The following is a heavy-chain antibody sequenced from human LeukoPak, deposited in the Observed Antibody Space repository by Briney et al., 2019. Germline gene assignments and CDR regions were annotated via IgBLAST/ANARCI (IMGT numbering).Heavy chain of an antibody. Sequence: PGGSLRLSCAASGFSFSNYGMHWVCQAPGKGLEWVAVISYDGSKKYYGDSVNGRFTISRDNSKSTLYLETNSLRAEDTAVYYCARSPVNYFDYWGQGTLVTVSS. J-gene: IGHJ4*02. CDR2: ISYDGSKK. V-gene: IGHV3-30*19. CDR1: GFSFSNYG. D-gene: IGHD4-17*01. CDR3: ARSPVNYFDY.